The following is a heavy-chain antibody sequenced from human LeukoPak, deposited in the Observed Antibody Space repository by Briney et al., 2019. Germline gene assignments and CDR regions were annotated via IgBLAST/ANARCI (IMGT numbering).Heavy chain of an antibody. CDR3: ARAGDDVVAVPPPVGGSPYNWFDP. CDR1: GFTFSNYA. J-gene: IGHJ5*02. D-gene: IGHD2-2*01. CDR2: ISYDGREK. Sequence: PGRSLRLSCAASGFTFSNYAMHWVRQAPGKGLEWLAVISYDGREKYYAESVKGRFTISRDNSKNTLYLQLNSLSVEDTSLYYCARAGDDVVAVPPPVGGSPYNWFDPWGQGTLVTVSS. V-gene: IGHV3-30*04.